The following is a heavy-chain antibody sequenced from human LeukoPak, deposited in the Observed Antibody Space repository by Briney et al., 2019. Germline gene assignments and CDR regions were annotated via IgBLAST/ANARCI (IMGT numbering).Heavy chain of an antibody. J-gene: IGHJ5*02. CDR1: GYSISSGYY. V-gene: IGHV4-38-2*02. CDR3: APYCSGGSCYGGGFDP. D-gene: IGHD2-15*01. Sequence: PSETLSLTCTVSGYSISSGYYWGWIRQPPGKGLEWIGSIYHSGSTYYNPSLKSRVTISVDTSKNQFSLKLSSVTAADTAVYYCAPYCSGGSCYGGGFDPWGQGTLVTVSS. CDR2: IYHSGST.